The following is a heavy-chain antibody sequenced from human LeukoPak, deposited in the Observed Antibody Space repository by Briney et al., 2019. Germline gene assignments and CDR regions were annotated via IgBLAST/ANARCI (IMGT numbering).Heavy chain of an antibody. CDR1: GGSISSYY. CDR3: ARQELGSYYYYGMDV. V-gene: IGHV4-59*05. CDR2: IYYSGST. J-gene: IGHJ6*02. Sequence: SETLSLTCTVSGGSISSYYWSWIRQPPGKGLEWIGSIYYSGSTYYNPSLKSRVTISVDTSKNQFSLKLSSVTAADTAVYYCARQELGSYYYYGMDVWGQGTTVTVSS. D-gene: IGHD7-27*01.